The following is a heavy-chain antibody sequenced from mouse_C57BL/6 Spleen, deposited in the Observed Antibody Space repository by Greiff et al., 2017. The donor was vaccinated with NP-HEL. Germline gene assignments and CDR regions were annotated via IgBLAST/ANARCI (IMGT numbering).Heavy chain of an antibody. V-gene: IGHV14-4*01. J-gene: IGHJ4*01. CDR1: GFNIKDDY. CDR3: TTTVEGF. CDR2: IDPENGDT. Sequence: VQLQQSGAELVRPGASVKLSCTASGFNIKDDYMHWVKQRPEQGLEWIGWIDPENGDTEYASKFQGKATITADTSSNTAYLQLSSLTSEDTAVYYCTTTVEGFWGQGTSVTVSS. D-gene: IGHD1-1*01.